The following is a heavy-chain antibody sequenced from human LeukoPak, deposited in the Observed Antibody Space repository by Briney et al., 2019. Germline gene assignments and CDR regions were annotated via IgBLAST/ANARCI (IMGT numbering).Heavy chain of an antibody. CDR3: AKRQLWFEVPPLDY. J-gene: IGHJ4*02. V-gene: IGHV3-23*01. CDR2: ISGSSGST. CDR1: GFSFSSYT. Sequence: GGSLRLSCAASGFSFSSYTMSWVRQAPGKGLEWVSSISGSSGSTFYADSVKGRFTISRDNSKNTLYLQMNSLRAEDTAVYYCAKRQLWFEVPPLDYWGQGTLVTVSS. D-gene: IGHD2-21*01.